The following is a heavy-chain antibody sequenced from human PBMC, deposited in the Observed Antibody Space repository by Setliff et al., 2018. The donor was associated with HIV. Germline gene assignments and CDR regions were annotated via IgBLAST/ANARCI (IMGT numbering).Heavy chain of an antibody. D-gene: IGHD3-3*02. J-gene: IGHJ4*02. CDR3: ARHPMSPFLEWSYDS. CDR1: GGTFSSYA. CDR2: IIPIFGTA. Sequence: SVKVSCKASGGTFSSYAISWVRQTPGQGLEWMGGIIPIFGTANYAQKFQGRVTITADESTSTAYMELSSLRSEDTAVYYCARHPMSPFLEWSYDSWGQGTLVTVS. V-gene: IGHV1-69*13.